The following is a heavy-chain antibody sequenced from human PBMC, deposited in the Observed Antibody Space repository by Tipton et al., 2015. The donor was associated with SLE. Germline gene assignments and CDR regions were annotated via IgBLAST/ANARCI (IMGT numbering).Heavy chain of an antibody. CDR3: ARGSHYYGSGSYGWDDAFDI. V-gene: IGHV3-11*04. Sequence: SLRLSCAASGFTFSDYYMSWIRQAPGKGLEWVSYISSSGSTIYYADSVKGRFTISRDNAKNSLYLQMNSLRAEDTAVYYCARGSHYYGSGSYGWDDAFDIWGQGTMVTVSS. CDR2: ISSSGSTI. CDR1: GFTFSDYY. J-gene: IGHJ3*02. D-gene: IGHD3-10*01.